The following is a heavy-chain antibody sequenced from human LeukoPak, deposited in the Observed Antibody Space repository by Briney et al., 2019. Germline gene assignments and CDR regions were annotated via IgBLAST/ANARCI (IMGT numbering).Heavy chain of an antibody. CDR2: IYYSGST. V-gene: IGHV4-39*07. Sequence: ASETLSLTCTVSGGSISSSSYYWGWIRQPPGKGLEWIGSIYYSGSTYYNPSLKSRVTISVDTSKNQFSLKLSSVTAADTAVYYCASQLTHCSSTSCYSDYWGQGTLVTVSS. J-gene: IGHJ4*02. CDR1: GGSISSSSYY. CDR3: ASQLTHCSSTSCYSDY. D-gene: IGHD2-2*01.